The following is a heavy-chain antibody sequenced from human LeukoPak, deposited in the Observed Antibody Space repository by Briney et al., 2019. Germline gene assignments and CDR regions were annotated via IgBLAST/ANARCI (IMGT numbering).Heavy chain of an antibody. CDR2: IYHSGST. V-gene: IGHV4-38-2*01. CDR1: GYSISSGYY. D-gene: IGHD6-6*01. CDR3: ARQGLHSSSDPDY. J-gene: IGHJ4*02. Sequence: SETLSLTCAVSGYSISSGYYWGWIRQPPGKGLEWIGSIYHSGSTYYNPSLKSRVTISVDTSKNQSSLKLSSVTAADTAVYYCARQGLHSSSDPDYWGQGTLVTVSS.